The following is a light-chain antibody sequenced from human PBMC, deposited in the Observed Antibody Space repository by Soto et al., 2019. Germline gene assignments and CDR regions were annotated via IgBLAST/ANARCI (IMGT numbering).Light chain of an antibody. CDR2: DDS. V-gene: IGLV2-23*01. Sequence: QSALTQPASVSGSPGHSITISCTGTSSDAGNYNFVSWYQQHPGKAPKVIIYDDSTRPSGVSNRISGSKSVNTASLTISGLQAEEEADYYCCSYAGSRTSWVFGGGTQLPVL. J-gene: IGLJ3*02. CDR3: CSYAGSRTSWV. CDR1: SSDAGNYNF.